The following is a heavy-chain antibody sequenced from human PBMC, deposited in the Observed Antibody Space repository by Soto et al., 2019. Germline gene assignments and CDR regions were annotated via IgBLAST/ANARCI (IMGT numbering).Heavy chain of an antibody. CDR2: INSDGSST. Sequence: PGGSLRLSCAASGFTFSSYWMHWVRQAPGKGLVWVSRINSDGSSTSYADSVKGRFTISRDNSKNTLYLQMNSLRAEDTAVYYCARVIAVAGYADYWGQGTLVTVAS. D-gene: IGHD6-19*01. CDR1: GFTFSSYW. CDR3: ARVIAVAGYADY. V-gene: IGHV3-74*01. J-gene: IGHJ4*02.